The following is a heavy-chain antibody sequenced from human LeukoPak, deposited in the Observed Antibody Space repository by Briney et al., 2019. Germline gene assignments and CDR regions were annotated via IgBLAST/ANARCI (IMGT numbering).Heavy chain of an antibody. V-gene: IGHV3-48*02. CDR3: ARDHLWGMDV. CDR1: GFTFSSYW. Sequence: GGSLRLSCAASGFTFSSYWMHWVRQAPGKGLEWISYVSTSPTTVYYADSVEGRFTISRDNAKNSLFLQMNSLRDDDTAVYYCARDHLWGMDVWGQGTAVTVSS. J-gene: IGHJ6*02. D-gene: IGHD2-21*01. CDR2: VSTSPTTV.